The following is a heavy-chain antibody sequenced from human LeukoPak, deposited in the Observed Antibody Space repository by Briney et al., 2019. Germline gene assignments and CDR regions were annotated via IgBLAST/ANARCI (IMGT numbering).Heavy chain of an antibody. CDR1: GFTFSSYA. CDR2: ISGSGGST. V-gene: IGHV3-23*01. J-gene: IGHJ4*02. D-gene: IGHD1-26*01. Sequence: GGPLRLSCAASGFTFSSYAMSWVRQAPGKGLEWVSAISGSGGSTYYADSVKGRFTISRDNSKNTLYLQMNSLRAEDTAVYYCAKDSRGNSGIGFDYWGQGTLVTVSS. CDR3: AKDSRGNSGIGFDY.